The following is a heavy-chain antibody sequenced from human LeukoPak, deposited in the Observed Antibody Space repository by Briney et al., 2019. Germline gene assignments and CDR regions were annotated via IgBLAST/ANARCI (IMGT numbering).Heavy chain of an antibody. J-gene: IGHJ3*02. CDR3: AREYLVGAISDGFDI. V-gene: IGHV4-4*07. Sequence: SETLSLTCTVSGGSISSYYWSWIRQPAGKGLEWIGRIYTSGSTNYNPSLKSRVTMSVDTSKNQFSLKLSSVTAADTAVYYCAREYLVGAISDGFDIWGQGTMVTVSS. D-gene: IGHD1-26*01. CDR1: GGSISSYY. CDR2: IYTSGST.